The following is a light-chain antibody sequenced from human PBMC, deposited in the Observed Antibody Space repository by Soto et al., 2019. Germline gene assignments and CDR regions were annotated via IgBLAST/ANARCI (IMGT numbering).Light chain of an antibody. Sequence: QSVLTQPPSVSAAPGQKVTISCSGTTSSIGNDYVSWYQQLPGTAPKLLIYDNNKRPSGIPDRFSGSKSGTSATLGITGLQTGDEADYYCGMWDGSLSDARVVFGGGTKVTVL. V-gene: IGLV1-51*01. CDR2: DNN. CDR3: GMWDGSLSDARVV. J-gene: IGLJ2*01. CDR1: TSSIGNDY.